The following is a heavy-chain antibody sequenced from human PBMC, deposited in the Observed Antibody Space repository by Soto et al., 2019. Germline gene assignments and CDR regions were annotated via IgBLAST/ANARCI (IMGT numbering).Heavy chain of an antibody. D-gene: IGHD3-3*01. CDR2: IYYSGST. Sequence: QVQLQESGPGLVKPSQTLSLTCTVSGGSISSGDYYWSWIRQPPGKGRQWIGYIYYSGSTYYNPSLKSRVTIAVDTSKNQFSLKLSSVTAADTAVYYCARGGTIFGVVIGWFDPWGQGTLVTVSS. CDR1: GGSISSGDYY. CDR3: ARGGTIFGVVIGWFDP. V-gene: IGHV4-30-4*01. J-gene: IGHJ5*02.